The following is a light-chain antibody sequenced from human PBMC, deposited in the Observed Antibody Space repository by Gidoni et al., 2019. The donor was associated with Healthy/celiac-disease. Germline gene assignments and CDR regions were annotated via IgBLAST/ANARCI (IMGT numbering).Light chain of an antibody. CDR3: QKYNSAPWT. J-gene: IGKJ1*01. Sequence: DIQMTQSPSFLSASVGDRVTITCRASQGIRNYLAWYQQKPGKVPKLLIYAASTLQSGVPSRFRGSGSGTDFTLTISSLQPEDVATYYCQKYNSAPWTFGQETKVEIK. CDR1: QGIRNY. V-gene: IGKV1-27*01. CDR2: AAS.